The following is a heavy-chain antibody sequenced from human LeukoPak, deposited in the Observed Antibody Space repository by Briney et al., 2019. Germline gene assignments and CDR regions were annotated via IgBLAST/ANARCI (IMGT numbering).Heavy chain of an antibody. CDR2: ISGSGGST. J-gene: IGHJ6*03. CDR1: GFTVSSNS. Sequence: GGSLRLSCTVSGFTVSSNSMSWVRQAPGKGLEWVSAISGSGGSTYYADSVKGRFTISRDNSKNTLYLQMNSLRAEDTAVYYCYIAVAGLGRGYYYYYMDVWGKGTTVTISS. CDR3: YIAVAGLGRGYYYYYMDV. V-gene: IGHV3-23*01. D-gene: IGHD6-19*01.